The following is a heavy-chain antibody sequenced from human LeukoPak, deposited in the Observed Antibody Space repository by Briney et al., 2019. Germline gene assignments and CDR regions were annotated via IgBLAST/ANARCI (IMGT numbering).Heavy chain of an antibody. CDR3: ARVTDRFLATQFDY. CDR1: GGSISSGDYY. J-gene: IGHJ4*02. Sequence: PSQTLFLTCTVSGGSISSGDYYWSWIRQPPGKGLEWIGYIYYSGSTYYNPSLKSRVTISVDTSKNQFSLKLSSVTAADTAVYYCARVTDRFLATQFDYWGQGTLVTVSS. CDR2: IYYSGST. V-gene: IGHV4-30-4*01. D-gene: IGHD3-3*01.